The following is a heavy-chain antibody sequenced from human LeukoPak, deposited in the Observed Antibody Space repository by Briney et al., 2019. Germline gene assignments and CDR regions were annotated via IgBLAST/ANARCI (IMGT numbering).Heavy chain of an antibody. CDR1: GFMFNDYA. J-gene: IGHJ4*02. D-gene: IGHD1-1*01. Sequence: PGGSLRLSCAASGFMFNDYAMYWVRQAPGKGLEWVSGITWNSRDIAYAGSVKGRFTISRDNDKKSLYLQMNSLRVEDTAFYYCAKDIWPRISPNSYGADLWGQGTLVTVSS. CDR2: ITWNSRDI. CDR3: AKDIWPRISPNSYGADL. V-gene: IGHV3-9*01.